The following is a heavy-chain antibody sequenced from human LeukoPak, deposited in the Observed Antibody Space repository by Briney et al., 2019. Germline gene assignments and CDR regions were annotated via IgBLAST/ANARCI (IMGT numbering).Heavy chain of an antibody. CDR3: ANSLARGTYNWFDP. J-gene: IGHJ5*02. Sequence: GGSPRLSCAASGFTFSSYAMSWVRQAPGKGLEWVSAISGSGGSTYYADSVKGRFTISRDNSKNTLYLQMNSLRAEDTAVYYCANSLARGTYNWFDPWGQGTLVTVSS. CDR2: ISGSGGST. CDR1: GFTFSSYA. V-gene: IGHV3-23*01.